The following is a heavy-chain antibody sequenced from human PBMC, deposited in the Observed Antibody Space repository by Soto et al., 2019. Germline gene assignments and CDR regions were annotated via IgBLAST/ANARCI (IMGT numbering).Heavy chain of an antibody. CDR3: ARESGGATATLDYYYFYMDV. V-gene: IGHV1-2*04. CDR1: GDSCHDYY. CDR2: INPNSGVT. J-gene: IGHJ6*03. D-gene: IGHD5-12*01. Sequence: ASVKVSCKSSGDSCHDYYLHWVRQAPGQGLEWMGWINPNSGVTKYAQKFQGWVTMTRDTSIRTVYMELSRLRSDDTAVYYCARESGGATATLDYYYFYMDVWGKGTTVTVSS.